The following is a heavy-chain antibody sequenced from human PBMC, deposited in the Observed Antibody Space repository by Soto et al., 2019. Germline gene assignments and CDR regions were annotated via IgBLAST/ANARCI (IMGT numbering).Heavy chain of an antibody. J-gene: IGHJ4*02. V-gene: IGHV4-4*02. D-gene: IGHD1-7*01. CDR1: GGSFTSNNW. Sequence: QVQLQESGPGLVKPSGTLSLTCAVSGGSFTSNNWWTWVRQPPGQGLEWIGEIYRTGSTNYNPSLQRRVTISIDKSENQFSLKVTSLTAADTAVYYCASRDPGTSVDYWGQGTLVTVSS. CDR2: IYRTGST. CDR3: ASRDPGTSVDY.